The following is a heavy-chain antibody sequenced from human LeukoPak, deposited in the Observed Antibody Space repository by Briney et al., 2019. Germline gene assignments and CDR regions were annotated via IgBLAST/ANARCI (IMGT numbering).Heavy chain of an antibody. J-gene: IGHJ6*03. CDR2: IYPGDSDT. D-gene: IGHD3-3*01. CDR1: GYSFTSYW. V-gene: IGHV5-51*01. Sequence: GESLKISCKGSGYSFTSYWIGWVRQMPGKGLEWIGIIYPGDSDTRYSPSLQGQVTISAAKSISTAYLQWSSLKASDTAMYYCARQSRITIFGVDYYYMDVWGKGTTVTVSS. CDR3: ARQSRITIFGVDYYYMDV.